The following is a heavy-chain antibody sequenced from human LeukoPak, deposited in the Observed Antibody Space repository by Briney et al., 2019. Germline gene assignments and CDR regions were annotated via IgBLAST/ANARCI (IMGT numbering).Heavy chain of an antibody. CDR2: VIPIFGTA. CDR1: GGTFSSYA. CDR3: ARAWPRDCSSTSCHDAFDI. Sequence: SVKVSCKASGGTFSSYAISWVRQAPGQGLEWMGGVIPIFGTANYAQKFQGRVTITADESTSTAYMELSSLRSEDTAVYYCARAWPRDCSSTSCHDAFDIWGQGTMVTVSS. D-gene: IGHD2-2*01. J-gene: IGHJ3*02. V-gene: IGHV1-69*13.